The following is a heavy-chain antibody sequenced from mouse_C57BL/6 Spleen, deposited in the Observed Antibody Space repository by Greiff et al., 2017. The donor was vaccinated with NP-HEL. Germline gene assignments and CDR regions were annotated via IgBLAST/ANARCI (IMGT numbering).Heavy chain of an antibody. D-gene: IGHD2-4*01. Sequence: EVQRVESGGGLVKPGGSLKLSCAASGFTFSSYTMSWVRQTPEKRLEWVATISGGGGNTYYPDSVKGRFTISRDNAKNTLYLQMSSLRSEDTALYYCARRRYYDYDYHFDYWGQGTTLTVSS. CDR3: ARRRYYDYDYHFDY. J-gene: IGHJ2*01. CDR2: ISGGGGNT. V-gene: IGHV5-9*01. CDR1: GFTFSSYT.